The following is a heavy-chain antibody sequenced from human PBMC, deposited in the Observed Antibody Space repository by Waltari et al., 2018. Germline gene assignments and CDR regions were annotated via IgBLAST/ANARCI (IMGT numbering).Heavy chain of an antibody. D-gene: IGHD6-6*01. V-gene: IGHV4-59*01. CDR2: IYYSGST. J-gene: IGHJ4*02. CDR3: ARGGAARPSYFDY. Sequence: QVQLQESGPRLVKPSETLSLTCPVSGDSISNYYWSWIRQPPGKGLEWIGYIYYSGSTNNNPSLKSRVTISVDTSKNQFSLKLSSVTAADTAMYYCARGGAARPSYFDYWGQGTLVTASS. CDR1: GDSISNYY.